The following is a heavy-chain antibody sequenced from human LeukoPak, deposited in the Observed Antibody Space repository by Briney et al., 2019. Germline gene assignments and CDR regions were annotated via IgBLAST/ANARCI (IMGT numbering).Heavy chain of an antibody. CDR1: GFNFSSFG. J-gene: IGHJ4*02. Sequence: GKSLRLSCAASGFNFSSFGMHWVRQAPGKGLEWVAVIWYAGNNKYYADSMKGRFTISGDNTKNTLYLHMNSLRAEDTAVYYCARNGQQWPVYSCDDWGQGTLVTVSS. D-gene: IGHD6-19*01. CDR2: IWYAGNNK. CDR3: ARNGQQWPVYSCDD. V-gene: IGHV3-33*01.